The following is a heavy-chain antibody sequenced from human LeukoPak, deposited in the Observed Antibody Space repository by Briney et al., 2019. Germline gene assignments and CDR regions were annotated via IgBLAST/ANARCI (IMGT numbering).Heavy chain of an antibody. CDR2: IYSGGST. CDR3: ARDYRDYYDTSGSLDY. J-gene: IGHJ4*02. D-gene: IGHD3-22*01. Sequence: GGSLRLSCAASGFTVSTNYMSWVRQAPGKGLEWVSVIYSGGSTYYADSVKGRFTISRDNSKNTLYLQMNSLRAEDTAVYYCARDYRDYYDTSGSLDYWGQGTLVTVSS. CDR1: GFTVSTNY. V-gene: IGHV3-66*01.